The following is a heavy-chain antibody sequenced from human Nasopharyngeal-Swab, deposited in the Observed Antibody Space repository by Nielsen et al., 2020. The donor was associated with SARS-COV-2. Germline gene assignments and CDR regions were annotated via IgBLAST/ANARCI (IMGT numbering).Heavy chain of an antibody. CDR1: GFTFSDSA. CDR3: TRCGGSCYAGRDY. V-gene: IGHV3-73*01. Sequence: GASLKISCAASGFTFSDSAVHWVRQASGKGLEWVGRVRSKANNYATAYAASVKGRFTISRDDSKNTAYLQMNSLKTEDTAVYYCTRCGGSCYAGRDYWGQGTLVTVSS. D-gene: IGHD2-15*01. CDR2: VRSKANNYAT. J-gene: IGHJ4*02.